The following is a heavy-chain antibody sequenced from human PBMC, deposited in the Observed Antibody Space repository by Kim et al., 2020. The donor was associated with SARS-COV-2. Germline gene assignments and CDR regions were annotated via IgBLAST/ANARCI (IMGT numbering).Heavy chain of an antibody. CDR3: ARHSSGNTLLSNFYY. V-gene: IGHV4-39*01. Sequence: SETLSLTCTVSGGSISSRNSYWGWIRQPPGQGLEWIGSISYSWSTYYNRSLKSRVTISVDTSKNQFSLKLNSVTTADTALYYCARHSSGNTLLSNFYYWG. J-gene: IGHJ4*01. D-gene: IGHD3-22*01. CDR2: ISYSWST. CDR1: GGSISSRNSY.